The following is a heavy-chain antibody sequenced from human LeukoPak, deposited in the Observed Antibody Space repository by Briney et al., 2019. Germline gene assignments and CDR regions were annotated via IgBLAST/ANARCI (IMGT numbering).Heavy chain of an antibody. V-gene: IGHV3-30*03. Sequence: PGGSLRLSCTASKFTFSNYGMQWVRQAPGKGLEWVAVISYDGSNKYYADSVKGRFTISRDNSKNTLYLQMNSLRAEDTAVYYCAREWFIGGQGTLVTVSS. J-gene: IGHJ4*02. CDR2: ISYDGSNK. D-gene: IGHD2-8*02. CDR1: KFTFSNYG. CDR3: AREWFI.